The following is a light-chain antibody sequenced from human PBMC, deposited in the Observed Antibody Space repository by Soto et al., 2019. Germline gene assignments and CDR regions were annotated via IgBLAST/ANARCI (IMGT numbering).Light chain of an antibody. CDR3: QQYGGSSWT. CDR2: STS. Sequence: EIVLTQSPDTLSLSPGERATLSCRASQTISISYLAWYQQQPGQAPRLLIYSTSTRATGIPDRFSGSGTGTDFTLTISKLEPGDFAVYYCQQYGGSSWTFGQGTKVVIK. J-gene: IGKJ1*01. V-gene: IGKV3-20*01. CDR1: QTISISY.